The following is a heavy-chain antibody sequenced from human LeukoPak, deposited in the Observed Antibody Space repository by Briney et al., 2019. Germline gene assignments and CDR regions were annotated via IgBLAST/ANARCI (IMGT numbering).Heavy chain of an antibody. D-gene: IGHD6-13*01. CDR3: ARGGRQQLVWGLFDY. V-gene: IGHV3-21*01. Sequence: PGGSLRLSCAASGFTFGSYSMNWVRQAPGKGLEWFSSISSSSSYIYYADSVKGRFTISRDNAKNSLYLQMNSLRAEDTAVYYCARGGRQQLVWGLFDYWGQGTLVTVSS. J-gene: IGHJ4*02. CDR1: GFTFGSYS. CDR2: ISSSSSYI.